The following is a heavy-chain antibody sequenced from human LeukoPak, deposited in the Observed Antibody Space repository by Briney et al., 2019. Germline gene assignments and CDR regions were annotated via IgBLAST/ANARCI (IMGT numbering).Heavy chain of an antibody. V-gene: IGHV3-30-3*01. D-gene: IGHD2-15*01. Sequence: GGSLRLSCAASGFTFSSYAMHWVRQAPGKGLEWVAVISYDGSNKYYADSVKGRFTISRDNSKNTLYLQMNSLRAEDTAVYYCARDGDDCSGGSCYFNFQHWGQGTLVTVSS. CDR1: GFTFSSYA. CDR3: ARDGDDCSGGSCYFNFQH. CDR2: ISYDGSNK. J-gene: IGHJ1*01.